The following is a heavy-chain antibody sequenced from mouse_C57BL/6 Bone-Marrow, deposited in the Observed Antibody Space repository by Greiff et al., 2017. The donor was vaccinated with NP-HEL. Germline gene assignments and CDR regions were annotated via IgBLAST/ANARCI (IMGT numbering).Heavy chain of an antibody. V-gene: IGHV5-16*01. CDR3: AREGYYYGSSYRNYAMDY. Sequence: EVMLVESEGGLVQPGSSMKLSCTASGFTFSDYYMAWVRQVPEKGLEWVANINYDGSSTYYLDSLKSRFIISRDNTNNILYLQMSSLKSEDTATYYCAREGYYYGSSYRNYAMDYWGQGTSVTVSS. D-gene: IGHD1-1*01. CDR2: INYDGSST. CDR1: GFTFSDYY. J-gene: IGHJ4*01.